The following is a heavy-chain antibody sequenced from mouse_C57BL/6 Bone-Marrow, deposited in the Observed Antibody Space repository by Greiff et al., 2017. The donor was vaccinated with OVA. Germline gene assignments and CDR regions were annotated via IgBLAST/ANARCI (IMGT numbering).Heavy chain of an antibody. CDR1: GYTFTSYW. CDR2: IHPNSGST. V-gene: IGHV1-64*01. D-gene: IGHD1-1*02. Sequence: QVQLKQPGAELVKPGASVKLSCKASGYTFTSYWMHWVKQRPGQGLEWIGMIHPNSGSTNYNEKFKSKATMTVDKSSSTAYMQLSSLTSEDSAVYYCARGSYRGAWLAYWGQGTLVTVSA. CDR3: ARGSYRGAWLAY. J-gene: IGHJ3*01.